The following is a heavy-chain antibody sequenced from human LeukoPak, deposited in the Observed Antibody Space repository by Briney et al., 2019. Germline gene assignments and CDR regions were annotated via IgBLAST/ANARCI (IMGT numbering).Heavy chain of an antibody. Sequence: ASVKVSCKASGYTFTSYDINWVRQATGQGLEWMGWMNPNSGNTGYAQKFQGRVTMTRNTSISTAYMELSSLRSEDTAVYYCARGRIAVAGRDPYYYGMDVWGQGTTVTVSS. V-gene: IGHV1-8*01. CDR1: GYTFTSYD. CDR2: MNPNSGNT. D-gene: IGHD6-19*01. J-gene: IGHJ6*02. CDR3: ARGRIAVAGRDPYYYGMDV.